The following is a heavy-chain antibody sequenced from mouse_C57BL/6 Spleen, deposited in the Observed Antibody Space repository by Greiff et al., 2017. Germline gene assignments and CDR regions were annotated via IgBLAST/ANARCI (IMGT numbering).Heavy chain of an antibody. CDR3: TTDGSSYRYAMDD. D-gene: IGHD1-1*01. CDR2: IDPENGDT. CDR1: GFNIKDDY. V-gene: IGHV14-4*01. J-gene: IGHJ4*01. Sequence: VQLKQSGAELVRPGASVKLSCTASGFNIKDDYMHWVKQRPEQGLEWIGWIDPENGDTEYASKFQGKATITADTSSNTAYLQLSSLTSEDTSVYYCTTDGSSYRYAMDDWGQGTSVTVSS.